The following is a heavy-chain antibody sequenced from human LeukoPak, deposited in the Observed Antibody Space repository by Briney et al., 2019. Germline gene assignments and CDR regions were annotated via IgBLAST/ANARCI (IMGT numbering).Heavy chain of an antibody. Sequence: SETLSLTCTVSGGSISSHDWTWIRQPPGMGLQWIGYIYYSGTTTYNPSLRSRVTISVDTSKNQFSLKLRSVTAADTAVYYGARSRSFASRHYMDVWGKGITVSVSS. CDR2: IYYSGTT. CDR3: ARSRSFASRHYMDV. CDR1: GGSISSHD. J-gene: IGHJ6*03. V-gene: IGHV4-59*11. D-gene: IGHD2-2*01.